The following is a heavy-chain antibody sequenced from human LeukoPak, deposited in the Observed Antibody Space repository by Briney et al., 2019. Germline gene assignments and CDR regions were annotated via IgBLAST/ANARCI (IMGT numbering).Heavy chain of an antibody. CDR3: ARIDGGHHLSPFDY. V-gene: IGHV4-39*01. CDR2: FYYIGST. J-gene: IGHJ4*02. D-gene: IGHD4-23*01. CDR1: GGSFSSSSYY. Sequence: SETLSLTCTVSGGSFSSSSYYWGWIRQPPGKGLEWIGSFYYIGSTYYNPSLKSRVTISVDTSKNQFSLKLSSVTAADTAIYYCARIDGGHHLSPFDYWGQGTLVTVSS.